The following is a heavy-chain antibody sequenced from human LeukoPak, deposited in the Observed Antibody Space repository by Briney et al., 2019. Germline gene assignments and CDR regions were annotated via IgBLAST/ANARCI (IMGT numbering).Heavy chain of an antibody. CDR3: ARGAYGDYVAFDI. D-gene: IGHD4-17*01. Sequence: GGSLRLSCAASGFTFSSYSMNWVRQAPGKGLEWVSYISSSSSTIYYADSVKGRFTISRDNSKNTLYLQMNSLRAEDTAVYYCARGAYGDYVAFDIWGQGTMVTVSS. V-gene: IGHV3-48*01. CDR1: GFTFSSYS. J-gene: IGHJ3*02. CDR2: ISSSSSTI.